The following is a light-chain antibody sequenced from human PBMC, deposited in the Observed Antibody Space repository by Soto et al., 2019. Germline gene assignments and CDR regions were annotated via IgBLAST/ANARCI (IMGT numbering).Light chain of an antibody. CDR3: QQYNNWPPWT. CDR1: QSVNNK. J-gene: IGKJ1*01. CDR2: GAS. Sequence: EIVMTQSPATLPVSPGERITLSCRASQSVNNKVAWYQQKPGQAPRLLIYGASTRATGIPARFSGSGSGTEFTLTISSLQSEDFAVYYCQQYNNWPPWTFGQGTKVDIK. V-gene: IGKV3-15*01.